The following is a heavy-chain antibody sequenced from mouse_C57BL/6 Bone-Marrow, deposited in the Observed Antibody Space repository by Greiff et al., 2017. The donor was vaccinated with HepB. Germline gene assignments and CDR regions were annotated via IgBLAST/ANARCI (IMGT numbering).Heavy chain of an antibody. Sequence: EVQLQQSGPVLVKPGASVKMSCKASGYTFTDYYMNWVKQSHGKSLEWIGVINPYNGGTSYNQKFKGKATLTVDKSSSTAYMELNSLTSEDSAVYYCANYYGSSFAYWGQGTLVTVSA. CDR3: ANYYGSSFAY. J-gene: IGHJ3*01. CDR1: GYTFTDYY. V-gene: IGHV1-19*01. D-gene: IGHD1-1*01. CDR2: INPYNGGT.